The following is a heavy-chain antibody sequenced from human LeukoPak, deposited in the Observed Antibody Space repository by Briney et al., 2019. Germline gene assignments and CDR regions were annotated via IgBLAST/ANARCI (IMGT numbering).Heavy chain of an antibody. D-gene: IGHD3-10*01. CDR3: ARDAAIYGSGTYLRD. J-gene: IGHJ4*02. Sequence: SETLSLTCAVYGGSFSGYYWSWIRQPPGKGLEWIGEINHSGSTNYNPSLKSRVTISVDTSKNQFSLKLSSVTAADTAVYYCARDAAIYGSGTYLRDWGQGTLVTVSS. V-gene: IGHV4-34*01. CDR1: GGSFSGYY. CDR2: INHSGST.